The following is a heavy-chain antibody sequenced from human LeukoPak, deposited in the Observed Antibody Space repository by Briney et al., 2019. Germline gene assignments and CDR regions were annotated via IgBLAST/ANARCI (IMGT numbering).Heavy chain of an antibody. J-gene: IGHJ4*02. CDR3: ARDGDLVGATTYFDY. CDR2: ISAYNGNT. CDR1: GYTFTSFC. D-gene: IGHD1-26*01. V-gene: IGHV1-18*01. Sequence: ASVKVSCKASGYTFTSFCISWVRRAPGQGREWMGWISAYNGNTNYAQKLQGRVTMTTDTSTSTAYMELRSLRSDDTAVYYCARDGDLVGATTYFDYWGQGTLVTVSS.